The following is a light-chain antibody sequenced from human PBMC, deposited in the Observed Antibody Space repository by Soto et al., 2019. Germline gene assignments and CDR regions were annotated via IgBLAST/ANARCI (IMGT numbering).Light chain of an antibody. CDR3: QQYYTTPI. CDR1: QSVLHRSNSKNY. CDR2: WAS. Sequence: DIVMTQSPDSLAVSLGERATINCKSSQSVLHRSNSKNYLAWYQQKPGQPPKLLIYWASTRESGVPDRFSGSGSGTDFTLTISSLQAEDVAVYYCQQYYTTPIFCQGTKLEIK. J-gene: IGKJ2*01. V-gene: IGKV4-1*01.